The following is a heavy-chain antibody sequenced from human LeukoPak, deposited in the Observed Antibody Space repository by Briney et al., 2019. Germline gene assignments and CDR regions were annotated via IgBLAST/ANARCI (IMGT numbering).Heavy chain of an antibody. CDR3: VRGGRGTYYYFDY. CDR2: ISGSNGNT. CDR1: GYTFTGYY. J-gene: IGHJ4*02. V-gene: IGHV1-18*04. Sequence: ASVNVSCKASGYTFTGYYMHWVRQAPGQGLEWIGWISGSNGNTNYAQRFQGRVTMTTDSSTSAAYMELRSLRSDDTAVYYCVRGGRGTYYYFDYWGQGTLVTVYS. D-gene: IGHD1-26*01.